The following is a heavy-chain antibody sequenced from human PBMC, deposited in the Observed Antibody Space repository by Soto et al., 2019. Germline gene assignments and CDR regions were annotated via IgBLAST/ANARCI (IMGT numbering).Heavy chain of an antibody. CDR3: AKPSYISGWQITETPFDY. CDR1: GFTFSSYG. D-gene: IGHD6-19*01. CDR2: ISYDGSNK. Sequence: GGSLRLSCATSGFTFSSYGMHWVRQAPGKGLEWVAFISYDGSNKYYLDSVKGRFTVSRDNSRNTLYLHMNSLRADDTAVYYCAKPSYISGWQITETPFDYWGQGTPVTVSS. V-gene: IGHV3-30*18. J-gene: IGHJ4*02.